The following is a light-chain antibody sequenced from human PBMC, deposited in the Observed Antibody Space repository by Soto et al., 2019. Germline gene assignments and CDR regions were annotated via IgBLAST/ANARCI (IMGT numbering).Light chain of an antibody. CDR3: QQYDNSPGYT. CDR2: ATS. Sequence: EIVLTQAPGTLSLSPGERGTLSCRASQSVSSRDLAWYQQKPGQAPRLLIYATSSRAAGIPDRFSGSGSGTDFTLTISRLEPEDFAVYYCQQYDNSPGYTFGQGTNLEIK. V-gene: IGKV3-20*01. CDR1: QSVSSRD. J-gene: IGKJ2*01.